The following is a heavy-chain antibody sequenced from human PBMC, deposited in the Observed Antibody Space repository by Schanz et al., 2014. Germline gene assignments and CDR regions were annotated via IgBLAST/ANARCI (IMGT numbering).Heavy chain of an antibody. D-gene: IGHD3-3*01. CDR2: ISVYNHNK. J-gene: IGHJ4*02. CDR1: GYIFINSG. V-gene: IGHV1-18*01. Sequence: GPGVKKPGATVKVSCKASGYIFINSGISWVRQVPGQGLEWMGWISVYNHNKEYDQKFQGRVTMTTDTSTSTVYMELTDLRSDDTAVYYCARDRRFFDRDDLYYFDSWGQGTLVTVSS. CDR3: ARDRRFFDRDDLYYFDS.